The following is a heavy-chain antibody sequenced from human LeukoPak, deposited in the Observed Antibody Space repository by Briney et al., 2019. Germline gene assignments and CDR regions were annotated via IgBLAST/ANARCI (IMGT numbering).Heavy chain of an antibody. D-gene: IGHD5-24*01. CDR2: IYYSGST. CDR3: ARDYGRDGYNLDAFDI. CDR1: GGSISSYY. V-gene: IGHV4-59*01. Sequence: PSETLSLTCTVSGGSISSYYWSWIRQPPGKGLEWIGYIYYSGSTNYKPSLKSRVTISVDTSKNQFSLKLSSVTAADTAVYYCARDYGRDGYNLDAFDIWGQGTMDTVSS. J-gene: IGHJ3*02.